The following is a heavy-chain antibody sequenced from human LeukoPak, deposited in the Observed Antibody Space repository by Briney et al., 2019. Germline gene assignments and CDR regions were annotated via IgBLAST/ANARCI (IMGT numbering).Heavy chain of an antibody. J-gene: IGHJ4*02. CDR2: ISYDGSNK. CDR3: AKDGERYYYGSGSYLLD. D-gene: IGHD3-10*01. Sequence: PGGSLRLSCAASGFTFSSYGMHWVRQAPGKGLEWVAVISYDGSNKYYADSVKGRFTISRDNSKNTLYLQMNSLRAEDTAMYYCAKDGERYYYGSGSYLLDWGQGTLVTVSS. CDR1: GFTFSSYG. V-gene: IGHV3-30*18.